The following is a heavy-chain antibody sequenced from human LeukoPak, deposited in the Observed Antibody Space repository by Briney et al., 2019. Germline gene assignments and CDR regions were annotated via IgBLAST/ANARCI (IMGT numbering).Heavy chain of an antibody. J-gene: IGHJ5*02. Sequence: ASVTVSYKASGYTFTIYVINWVRQAPGQGREWMGWISAYNGDRNYAQKFQGRVTITTDTSTSTAYMELRSLRSDDTAVYYCARGSYYYGSGSYQNWFDPWGQGTLVTLFS. CDR1: GYTFTIYV. V-gene: IGHV1-18*01. CDR2: ISAYNGDR. CDR3: ARGSYYYGSGSYQNWFDP. D-gene: IGHD3-10*01.